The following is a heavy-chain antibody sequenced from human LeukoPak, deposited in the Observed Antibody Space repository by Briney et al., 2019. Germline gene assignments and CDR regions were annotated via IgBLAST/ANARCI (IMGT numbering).Heavy chain of an antibody. CDR3: ARVYCGGDCYLDY. V-gene: IGHV4-39*02. CDR2: IYYSGST. CDR1: GGSISSSNYY. D-gene: IGHD2-21*02. J-gene: IGHJ4*02. Sequence: PSETLSLTCTVSGGSISSSNYYWGWIRQPPGKGLEWIGSIYYSGSTYYNLSLKSRVTISVDTSKNQFSLKLSSVTAADTAVYYCARVYCGGDCYLDYWGQGTLVTVSS.